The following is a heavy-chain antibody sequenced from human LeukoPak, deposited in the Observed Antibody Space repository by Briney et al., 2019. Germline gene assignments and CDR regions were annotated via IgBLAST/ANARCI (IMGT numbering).Heavy chain of an antibody. J-gene: IGHJ4*02. D-gene: IGHD6-6*01. CDR1: GGSISSSNW. V-gene: IGHV4-4*02. CDR3: ARIERSSYSLGFDY. CDR2: MYHSGST. Sequence: PSGTLSLTCAVSGGSISSSNWWSWVRQPPGKGLEWIGEMYHSGSTNYNPSLERRVTISVDKSKSQFSLKLTSVTAADTAVYYCARIERSSYSLGFDYWGQGTLVTVSS.